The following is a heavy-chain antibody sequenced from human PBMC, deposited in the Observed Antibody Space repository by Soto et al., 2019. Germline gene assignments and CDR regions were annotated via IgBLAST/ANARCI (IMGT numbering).Heavy chain of an antibody. CDR1: GFAFSSYW. J-gene: IGHJ4*02. Sequence: EVHLVESGGGSVQPGGSLKLSCAGSGFAFSSYWIHWVRQVLGKGLVWVSRINGDGSTTSYADSVRGRFTIPRDNAKDTLYLQMNSLRAEDTALYYCARVGQGRYYFDYWGQGTLVTVSS. CDR2: INGDGSTT. V-gene: IGHV3-74*01. CDR3: ARVGQGRYYFDY.